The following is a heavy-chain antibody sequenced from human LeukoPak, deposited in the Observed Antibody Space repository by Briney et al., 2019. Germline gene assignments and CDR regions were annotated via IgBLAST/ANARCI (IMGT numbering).Heavy chain of an antibody. CDR2: ISYDASNK. V-gene: IGHV3-30*03. D-gene: IGHD6-19*01. CDR1: GFTFSSYG. Sequence: PGGSLRLSCAASGFTFSSYGMHWVRQAPGKGLEWVAVISYDASNKYYADSVKGRFTISRDNSRNTLYLQMNSLRAEDTAAYYCARPYSSGWYGDFDYWGQGTLVTVSS. J-gene: IGHJ4*02. CDR3: ARPYSSGWYGDFDY.